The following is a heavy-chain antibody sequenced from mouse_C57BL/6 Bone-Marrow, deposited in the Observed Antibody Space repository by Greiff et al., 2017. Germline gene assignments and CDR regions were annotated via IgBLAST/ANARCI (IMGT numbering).Heavy chain of an antibody. J-gene: IGHJ1*03. CDR3: ARQIYDGYYGYWYFDV. D-gene: IGHD2-3*01. CDR2: ISNGGGST. V-gene: IGHV5-12*01. Sequence: EVQRVESGGGLVQPGGSLKLSCAASGFTFSDYYMYWVRQTPEKRLEWVAYISNGGGSTYYPDTVKGRFTISRDNAKNTLYLQMSRLKSEDTAMYYCARQIYDGYYGYWYFDVWGTGTTVTVSS. CDR1: GFTFSDYY.